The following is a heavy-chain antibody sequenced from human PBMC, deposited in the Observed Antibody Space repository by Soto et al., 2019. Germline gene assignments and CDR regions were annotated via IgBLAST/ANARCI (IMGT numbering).Heavy chain of an antibody. V-gene: IGHV3-30*18. D-gene: IGHD3-10*01. CDR3: AKDQSPDYYGSGTPSGFDP. CDR2: ISYDGSNK. J-gene: IGHJ5*02. Sequence: LRLSCAASGFTFSSYGMHWVRQAPGKGLEWVAVISYDGSNKYYADSVKGRFTISRDNSKNTLYLQMNSLRAEDTAVYYCAKDQSPDYYGSGTPSGFDPWGQGTLVTVSS. CDR1: GFTFSSYG.